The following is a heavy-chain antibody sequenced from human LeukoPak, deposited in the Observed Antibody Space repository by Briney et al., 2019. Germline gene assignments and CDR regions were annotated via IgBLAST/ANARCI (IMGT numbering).Heavy chain of an antibody. V-gene: IGHV4-59*11. CDR1: GGSISSHY. J-gene: IGHJ6*03. CDR3: ARGSRGYGGTDDYYYYMDV. D-gene: IGHD4-23*01. Sequence: PSETLSLTCTVSGGSISSHYWSWIRQPPGKGLDWIGYIYYSGSTNYNPSLKSRVTISVDTSKNQFSLKLSSVTAADTAVYYCARGSRGYGGTDDYYYYMDVWGKGTTVTVSS. CDR2: IYYSGST.